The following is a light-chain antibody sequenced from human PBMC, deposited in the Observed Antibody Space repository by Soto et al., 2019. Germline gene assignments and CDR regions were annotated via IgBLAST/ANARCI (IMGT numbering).Light chain of an antibody. CDR2: DVS. CDR1: NSDVGGYNY. CDR3: SSYTISSTLV. V-gene: IGLV2-14*03. J-gene: IGLJ2*01. Sequence: QSALTQPASVSGSPGQSITISCTGTNSDVGGYNYVSWYQQHPGKAPKLMIYDVSNRPSGVSNRFSGSKSGNTASLTISGLQAEDEADYYCSSYTISSTLVFGGGTKVTVL.